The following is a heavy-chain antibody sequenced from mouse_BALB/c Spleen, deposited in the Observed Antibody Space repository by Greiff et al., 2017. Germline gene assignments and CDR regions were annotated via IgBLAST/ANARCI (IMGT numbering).Heavy chain of an antibody. V-gene: IGHV2-4*02. J-gene: IGHJ3*01. CDR3: ARDDGYDEKTWFAY. D-gene: IGHD2-2*01. CDR2: IWGGGST. Sequence: QVQLQQSGPGLVQPSQSLSITCTVSGFSLTSYGVHWIRQPPGKGLEWLGMIWGGGSTDYNSALKSRLSISKDNSKSQVFLKMNSLQTDDTAMYYCARDDGYDEKTWFAYWGQGTLVTVSA. CDR1: GFSLTSYG.